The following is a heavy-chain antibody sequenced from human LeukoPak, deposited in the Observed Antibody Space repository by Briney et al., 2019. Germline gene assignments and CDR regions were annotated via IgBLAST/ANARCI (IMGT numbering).Heavy chain of an antibody. CDR1: IFTFSSRA. D-gene: IGHD4-23*01. Sequence: GGSLRLSCAAPIFTFSSRAMRWVRQAPGKGLEWVSAISGSGGSTYYADSVQGRFTISRDNSKNTLYVQMNSLRVEDTAIYYCAKVNSNDPKYGFDAWGQGTTVTVSS. CDR3: AKVNSNDPKYGFDA. V-gene: IGHV3-23*01. CDR2: ISGSGGST. J-gene: IGHJ6*02.